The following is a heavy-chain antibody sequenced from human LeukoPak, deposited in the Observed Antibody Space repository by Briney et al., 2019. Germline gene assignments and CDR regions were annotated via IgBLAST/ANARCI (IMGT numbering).Heavy chain of an antibody. J-gene: IGHJ4*02. CDR3: ARERSSKVRGVRYFEY. V-gene: IGHV4-30-4*08. CDR2: IYYSGST. D-gene: IGHD3-10*01. CDR1: GGSISSGDYY. Sequence: SETLSLTCTVSGGSISSGDYYWSWIRQPPGKGLEWIGYIYYSGSTYYNPSLKSRVTISVDASKNQFSLKLSSVTAADTAVYYCARERSSKVRGVRYFEYWGQGTLVTVSS.